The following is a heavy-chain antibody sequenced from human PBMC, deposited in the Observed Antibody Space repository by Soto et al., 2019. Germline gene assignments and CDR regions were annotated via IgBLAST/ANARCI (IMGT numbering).Heavy chain of an antibody. D-gene: IGHD3-10*01. Sequence: SETLSLTCTVSGGSISSYYWSWIRQPPGKGLEWIGYIYYSGSTNYNPSLKSRVTISVDTSKNQFSLKLSSVTAADTAVYYCARDGEFMFRDAFDVWGQGTMVTVSS. CDR1: GGSISSYY. J-gene: IGHJ3*01. CDR2: IYYSGST. CDR3: ARDGEFMFRDAFDV. V-gene: IGHV4-59*01.